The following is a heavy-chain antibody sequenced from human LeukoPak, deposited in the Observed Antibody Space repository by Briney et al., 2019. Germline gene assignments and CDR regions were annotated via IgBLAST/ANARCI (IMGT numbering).Heavy chain of an antibody. D-gene: IGHD5-18*01. CDR1: GFTVSSNY. V-gene: IGHV3-66*01. J-gene: IGHJ4*02. CDR2: INSSGST. Sequence: PGGSLRLSCAASGFTVSSNYMSWVRQAPGKGLEWVSAINSSGSTYSSDSVKGRFTISRDNSKNTQYLQMNSLSAEDTAVYYCARDMVGKETAHGLIDYWGQGTLVTVSS. CDR3: ARDMVGKETAHGLIDY.